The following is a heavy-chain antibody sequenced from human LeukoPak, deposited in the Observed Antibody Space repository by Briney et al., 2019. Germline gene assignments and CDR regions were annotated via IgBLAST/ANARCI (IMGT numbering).Heavy chain of an antibody. J-gene: IGHJ4*02. CDR3: ARALNYDFWSGSYSEEIDY. CDR2: MSPNSGNT. CDR1: GYTFTSYD. D-gene: IGHD3-3*01. Sequence: GASVKVSCKASGYTFTSYDINWVRQATGRGLEWMGWMSPNSGNTGYAQKFQGRVTMTRNTSISTAYMELSSLRSEDTAVYYCARALNYDFWSGSYSEEIDYWGQGTLVTVSS. V-gene: IGHV1-8*01.